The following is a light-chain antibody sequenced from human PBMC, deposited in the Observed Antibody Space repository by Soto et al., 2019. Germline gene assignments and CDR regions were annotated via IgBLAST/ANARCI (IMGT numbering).Light chain of an antibody. Sequence: DIQMTQSPSTLSASVGDRVTITCRASQSISSWLAWYQQKPGKAPKLLIYDASSLESGVPSRFSGSGSGTEFTLTISSLQPDDSATYYCQQYNFYSWTFGQGTKVEVK. CDR3: QQYNFYSWT. CDR2: DAS. V-gene: IGKV1-5*01. CDR1: QSISSW. J-gene: IGKJ1*01.